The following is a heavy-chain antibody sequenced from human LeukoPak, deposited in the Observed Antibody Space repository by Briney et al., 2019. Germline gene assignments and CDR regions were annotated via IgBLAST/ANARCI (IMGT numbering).Heavy chain of an antibody. D-gene: IGHD3-22*01. CDR1: GGSISSGDYY. J-gene: IGHJ4*02. CDR3: ARGSYYYDSSGYLDHFDY. CDR2: IYYSGST. V-gene: IGHV4-30-4*08. Sequence: SETLSLTRTVSGGSISSGDYYWSWIRQPPGKGLEWIGYIYYSGSTYYNPSLKSRVTISVDTSKNQFSLKLSSVTAADTAVYYCARGSYYYDSSGYLDHFDYWGQGTLVTVSS.